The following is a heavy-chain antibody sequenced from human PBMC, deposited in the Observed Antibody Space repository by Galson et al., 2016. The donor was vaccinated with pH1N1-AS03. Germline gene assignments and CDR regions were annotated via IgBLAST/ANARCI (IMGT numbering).Heavy chain of an antibody. CDR2: IDSSGDNK. CDR3: AKDIGDGYNYGADY. V-gene: IGHV3-48*03. CDR1: GFIFSSYE. J-gene: IGHJ4*02. D-gene: IGHD5-24*01. Sequence: SLRLSCAASGFIFSSYEMNWVRQAPGKGLEWVSYIDSSGDNKDYADSVKGRFSISRDNAKKTLNLQMNGLRAEDTAVYYCAKDIGDGYNYGADYWGQGTLVTVSS.